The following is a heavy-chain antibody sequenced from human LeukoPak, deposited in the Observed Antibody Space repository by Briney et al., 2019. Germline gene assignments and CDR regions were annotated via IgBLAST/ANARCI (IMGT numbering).Heavy chain of an antibody. Sequence: PGGSLRLSCAASGFTFSSYEMNWVRQAPGKGLEWVSAISGNGHAYYADSVKGRFTISRDNSKNTLYLQMNSLRPEDTAVYYCARTEKWLQLYSDYWGQGTLVTVSS. D-gene: IGHD5-24*01. J-gene: IGHJ4*02. V-gene: IGHV3-66*02. CDR2: ISGNGHA. CDR3: ARTEKWLQLYSDY. CDR1: GFTFSSYE.